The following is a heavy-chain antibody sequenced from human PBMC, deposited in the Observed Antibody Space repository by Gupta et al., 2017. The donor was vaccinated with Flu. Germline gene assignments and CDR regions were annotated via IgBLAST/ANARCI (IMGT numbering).Heavy chain of an antibody. CDR1: GFTFSGSA. CDR2: IRSNAYNYAT. V-gene: IGHV3-73*01. Sequence: VQPGGSLKLSCGASGFTFSGSAVHWVRQSSGKGLEWLGRIRSNAYNYATTYAASVKGRFTFSREDSKNTAYLHMSSLKAEDTAVYYCTNYHYDSDVYYYFANWGQGTVVTVSS. J-gene: IGHJ4*02. CDR3: TNYHYDSDVYYYFAN. D-gene: IGHD3-22*01.